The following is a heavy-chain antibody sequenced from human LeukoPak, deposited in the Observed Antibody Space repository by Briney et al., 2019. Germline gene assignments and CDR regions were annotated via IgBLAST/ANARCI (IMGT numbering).Heavy chain of an antibody. D-gene: IGHD3-10*01. J-gene: IGHJ6*03. CDR3: ARGTVVRGVILYYYYYYMDV. CDR1: GGSISSYY. CDR2: IYYSGST. V-gene: IGHV4-59*01. Sequence: SETLSLTCTVSGGSISSYYWSWIRQPPGKGLEWIGYIYYSGSTNYNPSLKSRVTISVDTSKNQFSLKLSSVTAADTAVYYCARGTVVRGVILYYYYYYMDVWGKGTTVTISS.